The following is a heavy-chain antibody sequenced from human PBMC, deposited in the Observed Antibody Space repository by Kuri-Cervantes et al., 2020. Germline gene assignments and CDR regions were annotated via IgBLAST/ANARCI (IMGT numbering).Heavy chain of an antibody. Sequence: LRLSCTVSGGSVSSGSYYWSWIRQPAGKGLEWIGRIYTSGSTNYNPSLKSRVTISVDKSKNQFSLKLSSVTAADTAVYYCARDSPGYSSSWYYFDYWGQGTLVTVSS. CDR3: ARDSPGYSSSWYYFDY. D-gene: IGHD6-13*01. CDR1: GGSVSSGSYY. V-gene: IGHV4-61*02. CDR2: IYTSGST. J-gene: IGHJ4*02.